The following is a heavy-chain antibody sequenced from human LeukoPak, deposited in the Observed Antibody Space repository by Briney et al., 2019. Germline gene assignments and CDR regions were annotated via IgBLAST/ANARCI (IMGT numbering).Heavy chain of an antibody. CDR2: IDPNSGGT. D-gene: IGHD2-15*01. J-gene: IGHJ5*02. V-gene: IGHV1-2*04. CDR1: GYTFTGYY. CDR3: ARDGRGGSSMFVP. Sequence: ASVKLSCKASGYTFTGYYMHWVRQAPGQGLEWMGWIDPNSGGTDYAQKYPGWVTMTRDTSISTAYMELSRLRSDNTAVYYCARDGRGGSSMFVPWGQGALVTVSS.